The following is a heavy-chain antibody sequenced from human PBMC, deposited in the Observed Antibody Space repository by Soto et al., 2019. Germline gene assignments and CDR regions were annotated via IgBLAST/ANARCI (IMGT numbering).Heavy chain of an antibody. CDR1: GGSITSGGYY. Sequence: SETLSLTCTVSGGSITSGGYYWSWVRQHAGEGPEWIGYIHHSGSTRYIPSLKSRVSISVDTSKTQFSLKVTSVTAADAAIYFCARDSSGYYRFDYWGRGILVTVSS. CDR2: IHHSGST. J-gene: IGHJ4*01. D-gene: IGHD3-22*01. CDR3: ARDSSGYYRFDY. V-gene: IGHV4-31*03.